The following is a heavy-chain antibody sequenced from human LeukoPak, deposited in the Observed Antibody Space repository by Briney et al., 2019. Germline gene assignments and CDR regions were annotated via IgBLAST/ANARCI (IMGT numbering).Heavy chain of an antibody. CDR2: INPNSGAT. Sequence: ASVKVSCKASGSTFTGYYIHWVRQAPGQGLEWMGWINPNSGATNYAQKFQGRVTMTGDTSISTAYMELSGLRSGDTAVCYCARETTGWGGSHYWGQGTLVTVSS. CDR3: ARETTGWGGSHY. V-gene: IGHV1-2*02. D-gene: IGHD1-14*01. J-gene: IGHJ4*02. CDR1: GSTFTGYY.